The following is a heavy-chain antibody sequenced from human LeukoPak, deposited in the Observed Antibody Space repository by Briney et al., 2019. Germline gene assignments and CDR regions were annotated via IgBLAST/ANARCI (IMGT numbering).Heavy chain of an antibody. CDR1: GGTFSSYT. D-gene: IGHD5-12*01. V-gene: IGHV1-69*04. CDR3: VRDLRGYSGYDPYNWFDP. CDR2: IIPILGIA. Sequence: SVKVSCKASGGTFSSYTISWVRQAPGQGLEWMGRIIPILGIANYAQKLQGRVTITADKSTSTAYMELSSLRSEDTAVYYCVRDLRGYSGYDPYNWFDPWGQGTLVTVSS. J-gene: IGHJ5*02.